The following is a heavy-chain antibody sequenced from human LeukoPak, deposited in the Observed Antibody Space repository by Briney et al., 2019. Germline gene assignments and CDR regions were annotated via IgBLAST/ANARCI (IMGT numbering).Heavy chain of an antibody. D-gene: IGHD4-17*01. CDR3: AKGSSIRVGYFDY. Sequence: PGGSLRLSCAASGFTFSSYAMSWARQAPGKGLEWVSAISGSGGSTYYADSVKGRFTISRDNSKNTLYLQMNSLRAEDTAVYYCAKGSSIRVGYFDYWGQGTLVTVSS. CDR1: GFTFSSYA. V-gene: IGHV3-23*01. J-gene: IGHJ4*02. CDR2: ISGSGGST.